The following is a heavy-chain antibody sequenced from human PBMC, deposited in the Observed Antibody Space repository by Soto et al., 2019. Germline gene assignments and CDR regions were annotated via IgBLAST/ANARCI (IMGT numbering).Heavy chain of an antibody. V-gene: IGHV4-30-4*01. CDR2: IYDSGST. CDR3: ARGGNYYGLRV. Sequence: LSLTCTVSGGSISSGDYYWSWIRQPPGKGLEWIGYIYDSGSTYYNASLKSRVTISLDTSRNQFSLKLTSVSAADTAVYYCARGGNYYGLRVWGQGTTVTVS. J-gene: IGHJ6*02. CDR1: GGSISSGDYY.